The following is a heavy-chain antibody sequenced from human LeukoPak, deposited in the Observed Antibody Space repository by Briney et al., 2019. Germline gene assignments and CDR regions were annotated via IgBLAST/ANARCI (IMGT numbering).Heavy chain of an antibody. D-gene: IGHD6-19*01. J-gene: IGHJ4*02. V-gene: IGHV3-15*01. CDR3: TTAPRGWYRDY. Sequence: GGSLRLSCAASGFTFSNAWMSWVRQAPGKGLEWVGRIKSKTDGGTTDYAAPVKGRSTISRDDSKNTLYLQMNSLKTEDTAVYYCTTAPRGWYRDYWGQGTLVTVSS. CDR1: GFTFSNAW. CDR2: IKSKTDGGTT.